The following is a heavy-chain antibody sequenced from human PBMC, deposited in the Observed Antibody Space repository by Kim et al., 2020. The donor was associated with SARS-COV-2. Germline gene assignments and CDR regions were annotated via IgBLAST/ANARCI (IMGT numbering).Heavy chain of an antibody. J-gene: IGHJ4*02. Sequence: YADSVKGRFTISRDNAKNTLYLQMNSLRAEDTAVYYCARESRSSGTAFDYWGQGTLVTVSS. CDR3: ARESRSSGTAFDY. D-gene: IGHD3-10*01. V-gene: IGHV3-74*01.